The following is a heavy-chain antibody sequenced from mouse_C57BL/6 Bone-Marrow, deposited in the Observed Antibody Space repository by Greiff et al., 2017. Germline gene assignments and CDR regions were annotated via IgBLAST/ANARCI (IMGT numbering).Heavy chain of an antibody. CDR1: GYSFTDYN. V-gene: IGHV1-39*01. D-gene: IGHD1-1*01. Sequence: EVQLQQSGPELVKPGASVKISCKASGYSFTDYNMNWVKQSNGKSLEWIGVINPNNGTTSYNQKFKGKATLTVDQSSSTAYMELNSLTSEDSAVXYCSTSPDSFGSSFAYWGQGTLVTVSA. J-gene: IGHJ3*01. CDR2: INPNNGTT. CDR3: STSPDSFGSSFAY.